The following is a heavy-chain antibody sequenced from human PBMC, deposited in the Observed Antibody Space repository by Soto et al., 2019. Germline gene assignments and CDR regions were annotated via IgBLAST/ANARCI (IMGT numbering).Heavy chain of an antibody. CDR1: GFTFSSYG. D-gene: IGHD6-13*01. V-gene: IGHV3-30*18. CDR2: ISYDGSNK. CDR3: AKDWGFRAAAGTDAFDI. Sequence: GGSLRLSCAASGFTFSSYGTHWVRQAPGKGLEWGAVISYDGSNKYYADSVKGRFTISRDNSKNTLYLQMYSLRAEETAVYYCAKDWGFRAAAGTDAFDIWGQGTMVTVSS. J-gene: IGHJ3*02.